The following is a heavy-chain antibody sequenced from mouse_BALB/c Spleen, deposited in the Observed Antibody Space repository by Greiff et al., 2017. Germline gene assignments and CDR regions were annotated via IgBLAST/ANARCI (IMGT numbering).Heavy chain of an antibody. Sequence: VQLQQSGAELVRPGVSVKISCKGSGYTFTDYAMHWVKQSHAKSLEWIGVISTYYGDASYNQKFKGKATMTVDKSSSTAYMELARLTSEDSAIYYCARSYYGSSPLYSMDYWGQGPSVTVSS. CDR3: ARSYYGSSPLYSMDY. CDR1: GYTFTDYA. J-gene: IGHJ4*01. D-gene: IGHD1-1*01. CDR2: ISTYYGDA. V-gene: IGHV1S137*01.